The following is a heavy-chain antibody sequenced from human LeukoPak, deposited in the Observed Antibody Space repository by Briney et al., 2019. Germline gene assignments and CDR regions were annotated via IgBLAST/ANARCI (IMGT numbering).Heavy chain of an antibody. J-gene: IGHJ4*02. CDR2: FDPEDGET. D-gene: IGHD3-10*01. Sequence: ASVKVSCKVSRYTLTELSIHWVRQAPGKGLEWMGGFDPEDGETIYAQKFQGRVTMTEDTSTDTAYMELSSLRSEDTAVYYCARGSTLNYGSGILLGWGFDYWGQGTLVTVSS. CDR1: RYTLTELS. V-gene: IGHV1-24*01. CDR3: ARGSTLNYGSGILLGWGFDY.